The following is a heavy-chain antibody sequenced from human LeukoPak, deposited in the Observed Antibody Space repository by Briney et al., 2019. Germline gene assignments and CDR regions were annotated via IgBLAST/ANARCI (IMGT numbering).Heavy chain of an antibody. V-gene: IGHV4-39*07. CDR3: ARGGGGMRIYGKNWFDP. Sequence: SETLSLTCTVSGGSISSSSYYWGWIRQPPGKGLEWIGSIYYSGSTYYNPSLKSRVTISVDTSKNQFSLKLSFVTAADTAVYYCARGGGGMRIYGKNWFDPWGQGTLVTVSS. CDR2: IYYSGST. D-gene: IGHD3-16*01. J-gene: IGHJ5*02. CDR1: GGSISSSSYY.